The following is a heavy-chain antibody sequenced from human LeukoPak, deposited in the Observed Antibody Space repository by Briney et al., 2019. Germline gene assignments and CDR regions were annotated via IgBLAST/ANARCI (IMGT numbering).Heavy chain of an antibody. CDR2: MNPNSGNT. Sequence: ASVKLPCNASGYTFTSYDINWVRQATGQGLEWMGWMNPNSGNTGYAQNFQGRVTMTRNTSINTAYMELSSLRSEDTAVYYCARAPFGDIDYWGQGTLVTVSS. CDR3: ARAPFGDIDY. CDR1: GYTFTSYD. D-gene: IGHD4-17*01. J-gene: IGHJ4*02. V-gene: IGHV1-8*01.